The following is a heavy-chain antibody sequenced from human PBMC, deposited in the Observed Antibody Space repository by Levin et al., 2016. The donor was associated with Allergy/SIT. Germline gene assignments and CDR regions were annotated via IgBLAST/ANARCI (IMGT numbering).Heavy chain of an antibody. CDR2: IKRDGSEV. CDR3: AISPNRDAYSVAH. J-gene: IGHJ5*02. D-gene: IGHD5-24*01. V-gene: IGHV3-7*03. Sequence: GGSLRLSCAASGFTFSNYWMSWVRQAPGKGLEWVANIKRDGSEVYYVDSVRGRFTMSRDNAKNSLYLQLNSLRAEDTAVYYCAISPNRDAYSVAHWGQGTLVTVSP. CDR1: GFTFSNYW.